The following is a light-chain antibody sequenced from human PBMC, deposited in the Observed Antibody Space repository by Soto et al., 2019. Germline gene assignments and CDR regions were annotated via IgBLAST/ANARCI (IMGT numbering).Light chain of an antibody. J-gene: IGKJ1*01. CDR3: QQYNNWPPWT. Sequence: EIVMPQSPATLSVSPGERATLSCRASQSVSSNLAWYQQKPCQAPRLLIYGASTRATGIPARFSGSGSGTEFTLTISSLQSEDFAVYYCQQYNNWPPWTFGQGNKVEIK. CDR1: QSVSSN. CDR2: GAS. V-gene: IGKV3-15*01.